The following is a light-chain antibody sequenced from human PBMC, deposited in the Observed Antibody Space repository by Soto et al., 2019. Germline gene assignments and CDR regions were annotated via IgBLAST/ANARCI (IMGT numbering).Light chain of an antibody. J-gene: IGLJ2*01. CDR3: CSYAGRDTYVL. CDR2: DVT. CDR1: SSDVGAYNY. V-gene: IGLV2-11*01. Sequence: QSALTQPRSVSGSPGQSVTISCTGTSSDVGAYNYVSWYQQHPGKAPKLMIYDVTKRPSGVPDRFSGSKSGNTASLTISGLQAEDEADDYCCSYAGRDTYVLFGGGTKLTVL.